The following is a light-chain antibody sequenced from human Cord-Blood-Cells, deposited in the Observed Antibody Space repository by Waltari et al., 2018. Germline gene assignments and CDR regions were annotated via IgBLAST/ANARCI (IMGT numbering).Light chain of an antibody. CDR3: QKYNSAPLT. Sequence: DIQMTQSPSSLSASVGDRVTITCRARQGIRNYLAWYQQKQGKVPKLLSYAASTLQSGVPSRFSGSGSGTDFTLTISSLQPEDVATYYCQKYNSAPLTFGGGTKVEIK. CDR2: AAS. V-gene: IGKV1-27*01. J-gene: IGKJ4*01. CDR1: QGIRNY.